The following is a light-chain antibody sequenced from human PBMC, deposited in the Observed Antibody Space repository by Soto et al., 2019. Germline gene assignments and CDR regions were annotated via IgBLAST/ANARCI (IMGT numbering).Light chain of an antibody. J-gene: IGKJ4*01. V-gene: IGKV3-11*01. Sequence: ETVLTQFPVTLSLSPGERATLSCRASQSVSNFLAWYQQKPGRAPRLLIYDASNRATGIPARFSGSGSGTDFTLTISSLEPEDFAVYYCQQRSNWPPLTFGGGTKVEIK. CDR3: QQRSNWPPLT. CDR2: DAS. CDR1: QSVSNF.